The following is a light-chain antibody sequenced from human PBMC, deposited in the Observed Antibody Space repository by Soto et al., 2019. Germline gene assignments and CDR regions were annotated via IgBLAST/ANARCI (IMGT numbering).Light chain of an antibody. J-gene: IGKJ1*01. CDR1: QSISSW. CDR2: DAS. V-gene: IGKV1-5*01. Sequence: GDRVTITCRASQSISSWLAWYQQKPGKAPKLLIYDASSLESGVPSRFSGSGSGTEFTLTISRLDPADFAVYYCQQYGASPRWTFGQGTKVDIK. CDR3: QQYGASPRWT.